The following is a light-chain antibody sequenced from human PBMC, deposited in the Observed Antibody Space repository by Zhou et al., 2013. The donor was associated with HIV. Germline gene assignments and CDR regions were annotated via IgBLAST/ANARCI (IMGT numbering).Light chain of an antibody. CDR2: RAS. J-gene: IGKJ2*01. Sequence: EIVLTQSPGTLSLSPGERATLSCRASQSVSSNSLAWYQQKPGQAPRLLIYRASTRATGIPARFSGSGSGTEFTLTISNMLSEDFAVYYCQQYNNWQYTFGQGTKLEIK. CDR1: QSVSSN. V-gene: IGKV3-15*01. CDR3: QQYNNWQYT.